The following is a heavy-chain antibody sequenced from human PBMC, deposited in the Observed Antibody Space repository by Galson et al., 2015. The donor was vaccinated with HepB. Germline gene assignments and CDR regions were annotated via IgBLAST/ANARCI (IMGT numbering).Heavy chain of an antibody. D-gene: IGHD1-26*01. CDR1: GFTFNTYG. CDR3: AKSGIGASYQGEAFDH. Sequence: SLRLSCAASGFTFNTYGMHWVRQAPGKGLEWVAVIAYDGRSEYYADPVKGRFTISRDNSKNTVYLQMNSLRAEDTAVYYCAKSGIGASYQGEAFDHWGQGTLVTVSS. CDR2: IAYDGRSE. V-gene: IGHV3-30*18. J-gene: IGHJ4*02.